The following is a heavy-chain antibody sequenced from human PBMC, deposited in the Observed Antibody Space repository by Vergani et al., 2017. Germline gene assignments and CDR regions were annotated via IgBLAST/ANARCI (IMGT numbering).Heavy chain of an antibody. CDR2: IDRNYGVK. D-gene: IGHD3-16*01. V-gene: IGHV3-20*04. J-gene: IGHJ2*01. CDR3: VKDNDYDADGPFDL. Sequence: EAQLAESGGGLVQPGQSLRLSCTASGFTTGDYVMSWFRQAPGKGLEWVSGIDRNYGVKNGNSFEGRFSISRDNAKKAVFLQMNNLRHEDTALYFCVKDNDYDADGPFDLWGRGTLVTVSS. CDR1: GFTTGDYV.